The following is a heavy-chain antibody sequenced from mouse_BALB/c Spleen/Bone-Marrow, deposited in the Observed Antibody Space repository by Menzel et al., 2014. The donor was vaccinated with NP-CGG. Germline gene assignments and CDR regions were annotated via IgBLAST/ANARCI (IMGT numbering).Heavy chain of an antibody. CDR1: GFTFSNYW. J-gene: IGHJ3*01. CDR2: IRLKSHNYAT. CDR3: TTGFAY. V-gene: IGHV6-6*02. Sequence: EVMLVESGGGLVQPGGSMKLSCVASGFTFSNYWMNWVRRSPEKGLEWVAEIRLKSHNYATRYAESVKGRFTISGDDSKSSVYLQMNNLRAEDTGIYYCTTGFAYWGQGTLVTVSA.